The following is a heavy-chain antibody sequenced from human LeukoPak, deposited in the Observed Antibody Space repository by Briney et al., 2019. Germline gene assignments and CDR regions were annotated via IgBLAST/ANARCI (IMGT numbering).Heavy chain of an antibody. J-gene: IGHJ3*02. Sequence: SETLSLTCTVSGGSISSYYWSWIRQPPGKGLEWIGYIYYSGSTNYNPSLKGRVTISVDTSKNQFSLKLSSVTAADTAVYYCAREADTASNAFDIWGQGTMVTVSS. V-gene: IGHV4-59*01. CDR1: GGSISSYY. CDR3: AREADTASNAFDI. D-gene: IGHD5-18*01. CDR2: IYYSGST.